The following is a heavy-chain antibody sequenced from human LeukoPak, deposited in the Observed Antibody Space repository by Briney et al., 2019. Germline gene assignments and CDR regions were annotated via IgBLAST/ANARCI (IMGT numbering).Heavy chain of an antibody. CDR2: IYYSGST. J-gene: IGHJ3*02. V-gene: IGHV4-59*01. CDR3: ARHIAGAGHEAFDI. Sequence: SETLSLTCTVSGGSISSYYWSWIRQPPGKGLEWIGYIYYSGSTNYNPSLKSRVTISVDTSKNQFSLKLSSVTAADTAVYYCARHIAGAGHEAFDIWGQGTMVNGSS. CDR1: GGSISSYY. D-gene: IGHD6-19*01.